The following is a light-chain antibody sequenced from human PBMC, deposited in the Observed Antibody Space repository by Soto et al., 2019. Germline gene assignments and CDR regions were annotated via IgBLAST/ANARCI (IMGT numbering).Light chain of an antibody. CDR2: HVS. V-gene: IGKV3-11*01. CDR3: QQCGSSST. Sequence: EIVLTHSPATLSVSPGDSATLSCRASQSVGPNLVWYQQRFGQSPRLLIYHVSTRATGVPARFSGSGSGTDFTLTISRLEPEDFAVYYCQQCGSSSTFGQGTRLEIK. J-gene: IGKJ5*01. CDR1: QSVGPN.